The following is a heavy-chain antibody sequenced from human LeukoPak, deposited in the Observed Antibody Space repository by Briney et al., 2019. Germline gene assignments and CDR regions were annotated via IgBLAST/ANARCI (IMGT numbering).Heavy chain of an antibody. V-gene: IGHV3-74*01. CDR1: GFTFSTYW. CDR2: INGDGSST. D-gene: IGHD2-2*01. J-gene: IGHJ4*02. CDR3: AREGIIVVVPASNDY. Sequence: PGGSLRLSCAASGFTFSTYWIHWVRQAPGKGLVWVSHINGDGSSTSYADSVKGRFAISRNNAKNTLYLQMNSLRAEDTAVYYCAREGIIVVVPASNDYWGQGTLVTVSS.